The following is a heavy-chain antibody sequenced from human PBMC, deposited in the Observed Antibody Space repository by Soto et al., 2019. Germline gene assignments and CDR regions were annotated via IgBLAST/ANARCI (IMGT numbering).Heavy chain of an antibody. D-gene: IGHD2-2*01. CDR3: ARVRKGCSSTSCYFDP. J-gene: IGHJ5*02. V-gene: IGHV4-4*02. Sequence: PSETLSLTCAVSGGSISSSNWWNWVRQPPGKGLEWIGEIHHSGSTNYNPSLKSRVTISVDKSKNQFSLKLNSVTAADTAVYYCARVRKGCSSTSCYFDPWGQGTLVTVSS. CDR1: GGSISSSNW. CDR2: IHHSGST.